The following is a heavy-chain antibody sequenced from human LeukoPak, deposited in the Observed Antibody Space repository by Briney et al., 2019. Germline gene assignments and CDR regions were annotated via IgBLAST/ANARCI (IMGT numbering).Heavy chain of an antibody. J-gene: IGHJ4*02. CDR3: VRDEAVPGTFGQN. D-gene: IGHD3-16*01. CDR1: GGSISSYH. CDR2: IYNSGST. V-gene: IGHV4-4*07. Sequence: SETLSLTCTVSGGSISSYHWSWVRQPAGKGLEWIGRIYNSGSTNYNPSLKSRVTMSVDTPKGQFSLKLSSVTAADTAVYYCVRDEAVPGTFGQNWGQGTLVTVSS.